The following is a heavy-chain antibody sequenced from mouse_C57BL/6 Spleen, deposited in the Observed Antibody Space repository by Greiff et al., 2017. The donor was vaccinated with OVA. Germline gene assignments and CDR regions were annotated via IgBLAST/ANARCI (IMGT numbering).Heavy chain of an antibody. J-gene: IGHJ1*03. Sequence: VQRVESGPGLVQPSQSLSITCTVSGFSLTSYGVHWVRQSPGKGLEWLGVIWSGGSTDYNAAFISRLSISKDKSTSQVFFKMHSLQADDAAIYYCASYDYDDWYFDVWGTGTTVTVSS. CDR3: ASYDYDDWYFDV. CDR1: GFSLTSYG. V-gene: IGHV2-2*01. D-gene: IGHD2-4*01. CDR2: IWSGGST.